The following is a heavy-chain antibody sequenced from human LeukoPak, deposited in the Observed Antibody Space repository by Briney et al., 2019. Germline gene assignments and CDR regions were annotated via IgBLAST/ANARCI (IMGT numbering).Heavy chain of an antibody. D-gene: IGHD1-14*01. J-gene: IGHJ4*02. Sequence: GGSLRLSCAASGFTFSSYAMHWVRQAPGKGLEWVAVISYDGSNKYYADSVKGRFTISRDNSKNTLYLQMNSLRAEDTAVYYCARDAHHGWDYWGQGTLVTVSS. V-gene: IGHV3-30-3*01. CDR1: GFTFSSYA. CDR3: ARDAHHGWDY. CDR2: ISYDGSNK.